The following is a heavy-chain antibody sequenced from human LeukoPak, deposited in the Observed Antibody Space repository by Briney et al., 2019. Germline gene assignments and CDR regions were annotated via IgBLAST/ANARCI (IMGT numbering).Heavy chain of an antibody. Sequence: PSETLSLTCAVYGGSFSGYYWSWIRQPPGKGLEWIGEINHSGSTNYNPSLKSRVTISVDTSKNQFSLKLSSVTAADTAVYYCARAQGVLRFLEWLSNGEYYFDYWGQGTLVTVSS. J-gene: IGHJ4*02. D-gene: IGHD3-3*01. CDR2: INHSGST. V-gene: IGHV4-34*01. CDR3: ARAQGVLRFLEWLSNGEYYFDY. CDR1: GGSFSGYY.